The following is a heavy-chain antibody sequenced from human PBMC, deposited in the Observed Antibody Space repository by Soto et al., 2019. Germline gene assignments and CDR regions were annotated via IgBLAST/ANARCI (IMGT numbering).Heavy chain of an antibody. CDR1: GFTFSSYD. CDR2: IGTAGDT. V-gene: IGHV3-13*04. CDR3: ARGDTLVRGTILAYFDY. Sequence: EVQLVESGGGLVQPGGSLRLSCAASGFTFSSYDMHWVRQATGKGLEWVSAIGTAGDTYYPGSVKGRFTISRETAKNSLYLQMNSLRAGDTAVYYCARGDTLVRGTILAYFDYWGQGTLVTVSS. J-gene: IGHJ4*02. D-gene: IGHD3-10*01.